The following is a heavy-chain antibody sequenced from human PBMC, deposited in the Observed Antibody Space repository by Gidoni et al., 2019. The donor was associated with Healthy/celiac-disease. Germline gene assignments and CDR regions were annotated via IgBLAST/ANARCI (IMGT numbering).Heavy chain of an antibody. CDR1: GGSFSGYY. Sequence: QVQLQQWGAGLLKPSETLSLTCAVYGGSFSGYYWSWIRQPPGKGLEWIGEINHSGSTNYNPSLKSRVTISVDTSKNQFSLKLSSVTAADTAVYYCARLKAHLAAAGIYYYYYGMDVWGQGTTVTVSS. CDR3: ARLKAHLAAAGIYYYYYGMDV. V-gene: IGHV4-34*01. J-gene: IGHJ6*02. CDR2: INHSGST. D-gene: IGHD6-13*01.